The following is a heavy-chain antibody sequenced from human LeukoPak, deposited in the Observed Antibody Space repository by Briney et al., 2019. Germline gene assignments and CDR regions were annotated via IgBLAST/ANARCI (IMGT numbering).Heavy chain of an antibody. Sequence: GGSLRLSCAASGFTVSSNYMSWVRQAPGKGREWVANIKQDGREKYYVDSVKGRFTISRDNAKNSLYLQMNSLRAEDTAVYYCARDSLSGKWLVGFFDIWGQGTMVTVSS. J-gene: IGHJ3*02. CDR2: IKQDGREK. V-gene: IGHV3-7*01. CDR3: ARDSLSGKWLVGFFDI. D-gene: IGHD3-22*01. CDR1: GFTVSSNY.